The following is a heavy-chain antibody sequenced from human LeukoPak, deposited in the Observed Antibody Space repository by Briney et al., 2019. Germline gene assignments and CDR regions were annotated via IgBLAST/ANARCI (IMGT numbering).Heavy chain of an antibody. V-gene: IGHV3-30*04. D-gene: IGHD3-22*01. CDR1: GFTFSSYA. Sequence: PGGSLRLSCAASGFTFSSYAMHWVRQAPGKGLEWVAVISYDGSNKYYADSVKGRFTISRDNSKNTLYLQMNSLRAEDTAVYYCARDSAPYYYDSSGYYYKDRLDYYYGMDVWGQGTTVTVSS. J-gene: IGHJ6*02. CDR3: ARDSAPYYYDSSGYYYKDRLDYYYGMDV. CDR2: ISYDGSNK.